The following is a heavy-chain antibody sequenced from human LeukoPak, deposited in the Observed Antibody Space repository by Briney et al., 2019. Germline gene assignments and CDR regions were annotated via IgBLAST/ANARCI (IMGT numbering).Heavy chain of an antibody. D-gene: IGHD4-17*01. V-gene: IGHV3-43*01. Sequence: GGSLRLSCAASGFTFDDYTMHWVRQAPGKGLEWVSLISWDGGSTYYADSVKGRFTISRDNAKNSLYLQMNSLRAEDTAVYYCAREDYGDYQEVFDYWGQGTLVTVSS. J-gene: IGHJ4*02. CDR2: ISWDGGST. CDR1: GFTFDDYT. CDR3: AREDYGDYQEVFDY.